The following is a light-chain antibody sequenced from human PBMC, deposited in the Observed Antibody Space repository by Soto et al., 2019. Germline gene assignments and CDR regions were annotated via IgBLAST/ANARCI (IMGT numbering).Light chain of an antibody. V-gene: IGKV3-20*01. CDR1: QSVGASY. Sequence: ERVLTQSPVTLSFSPCEIATLSCSASQSVGASYLAWYQQKPGQAPRLLINGASSRATGIPDRFSGSGSGTDFTLTISRLEPEDFAVYYCQQYGSSSWTFGQGTKVDIK. CDR3: QQYGSSSWT. CDR2: GAS. J-gene: IGKJ1*01.